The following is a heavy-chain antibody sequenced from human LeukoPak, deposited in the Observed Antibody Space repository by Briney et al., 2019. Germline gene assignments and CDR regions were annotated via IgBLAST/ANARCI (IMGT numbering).Heavy chain of an antibody. CDR2: IYYSGST. CDR1: GGSISRYY. V-gene: IGHV4-59*01. CDR3: ARLGFSDGSDNWLSDN. D-gene: IGHD3-10*01. Sequence: PSETLSLTCTVSGGSISRYYWSWIRPPPGKGLEYIGYIYYSGSTNYNPSLKSRVTISVDTSKNQFSLKLNSVSAADTAVYYCARLGFSDGSDNWLSDNWGQGTLVTVSS. J-gene: IGHJ4*02.